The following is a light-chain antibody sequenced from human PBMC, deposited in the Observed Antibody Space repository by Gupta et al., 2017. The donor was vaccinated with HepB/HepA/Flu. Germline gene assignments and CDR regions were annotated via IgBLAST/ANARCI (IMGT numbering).Light chain of an antibody. CDR3: CSYAGSYTWV. V-gene: IGLV2-11*01. Sequence: QSALTQPRPVSGSPGQSVTISCTGTSSDVGGYNYVSWYQQHPGKAPKLMIYDVSKRPSGVPDRFSGSKSGNTASLTISGLQAEDEADYYCCSYAGSYTWVFGGGTKLTF. CDR2: DVS. J-gene: IGLJ3*02. CDR1: SSDVGGYNY.